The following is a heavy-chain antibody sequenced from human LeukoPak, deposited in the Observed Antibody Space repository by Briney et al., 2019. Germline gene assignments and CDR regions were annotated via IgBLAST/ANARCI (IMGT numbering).Heavy chain of an antibody. V-gene: IGHV3-43*01. CDR1: GFTFDDYT. Sequence: GGSLRLSCAAPGFTFDDYTMHWVRQAPGKGLEWVSLISWDGGSTYYADSVKGRFTISRDNSKNSLYLQMNSLRTEDTALYYCAKGILRYFDWLLIDYWGQGTLVTVSS. CDR3: AKGILRYFDWLLIDY. CDR2: ISWDGGST. J-gene: IGHJ4*02. D-gene: IGHD3-9*01.